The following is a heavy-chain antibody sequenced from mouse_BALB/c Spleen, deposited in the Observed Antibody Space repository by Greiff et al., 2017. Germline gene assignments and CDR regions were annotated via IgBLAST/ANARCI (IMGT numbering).Heavy chain of an antibody. CDR1: GYTFTSYW. D-gene: IGHD1-1*01. CDR2: IYPGDGDT. J-gene: IGHJ2*01. CDR3: ARGTTVVGDY. V-gene: IGHV1-87*01. Sequence: SGAELARPGASVKLSCKASGYTFTSYWMQWVKQRPGQGLEWIGAIYPGDGDTRYTQKFKGKATLTADKSSSTAYMQLSSLASEDSAVYYCARGTTVVGDYWGQGTTLTVSS.